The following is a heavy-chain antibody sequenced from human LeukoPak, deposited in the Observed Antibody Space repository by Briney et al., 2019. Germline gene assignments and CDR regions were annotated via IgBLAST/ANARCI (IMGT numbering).Heavy chain of an antibody. D-gene: IGHD3-16*01. CDR2: ISRDSGAT. Sequence: GGSLRLSCAASGFTFSSYSMNWVRQAPGNGLEWVSYISRDSGATYYADSMRGRFTISRDNAKNSLSLQMSSLRPEDTAIYFCARDYVWAFDIWGQGTMVTVSS. CDR3: ARDYVWAFDI. J-gene: IGHJ3*02. V-gene: IGHV3-48*01. CDR1: GFTFSSYS.